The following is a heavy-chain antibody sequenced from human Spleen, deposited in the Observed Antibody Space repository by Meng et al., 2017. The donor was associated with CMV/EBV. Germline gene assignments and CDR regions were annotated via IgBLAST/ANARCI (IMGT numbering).Heavy chain of an antibody. V-gene: IGHV3-11*01. J-gene: IGHJ6*02. CDR3: ARDLHNDSPYYYYGMDV. Sequence: GGSLRLSCAASGFTFSDYYMSWIRQAPGKGLEWVSYISSSGSTIYYADSVKGRFTISRDNAKNSLYLQMNSLRAEDTAVYYCARDLHNDSPYYYYGMDVWGQGTTVTVSS. CDR1: GFTFSDYY. CDR2: ISSSGSTI. D-gene: IGHD3-3*01.